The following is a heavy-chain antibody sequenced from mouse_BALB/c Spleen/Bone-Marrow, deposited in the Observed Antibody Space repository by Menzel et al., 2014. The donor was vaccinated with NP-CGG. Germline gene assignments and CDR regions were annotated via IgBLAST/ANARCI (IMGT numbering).Heavy chain of an antibody. J-gene: IGHJ2*01. Sequence: QVQLQQSGPELVKPGASVRISCKASGYTFTGYYIHWVKQRPGQGLEWIGWIYLGNVNIKYNEKFKGKATLTADKSSSTAYMQLSSLTSEDSAVYFCASGDYWGQGTTLTVPS. CDR1: GYTFTGYY. CDR2: IYLGNVNI. V-gene: IGHV1S56*01. CDR3: ASGDY.